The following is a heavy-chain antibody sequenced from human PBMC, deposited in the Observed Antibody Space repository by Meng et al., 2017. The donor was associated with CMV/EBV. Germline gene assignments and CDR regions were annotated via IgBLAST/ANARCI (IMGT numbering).Heavy chain of an antibody. CDR1: GFPFSTYS. V-gene: IGHV3-23*01. J-gene: IGHJ4*02. D-gene: IGHD2-8*02. CDR2: ISISGSDT. Sequence: SGFPFSTYSITWVRPAPGKGLDWVSEISISGSDTFYADSVKGRFTMSRDNSKNTVFLQMNSLRPEDTAVYYCAKTGYYGPGGDPSYDSWGQGTLVTVSS. CDR3: AKTGYYGPGGDPSYDS.